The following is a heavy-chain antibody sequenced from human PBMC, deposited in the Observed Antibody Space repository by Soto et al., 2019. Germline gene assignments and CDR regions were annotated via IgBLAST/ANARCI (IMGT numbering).Heavy chain of an antibody. V-gene: IGHV1-3*01. CDR1: GYAFTIYA. Sequence: VSVKVSCKASGYAFTIYAMHWVRQAPGQRLEWMGWINAGNGNTKYSQKFQGRVTITRDTSASTAYMELSSLRSEDTAVYYCARETEGPYPGMEVWGQGTTVTVSS. CDR2: INAGNGNT. CDR3: ARETEGPYPGMEV. J-gene: IGHJ6*02.